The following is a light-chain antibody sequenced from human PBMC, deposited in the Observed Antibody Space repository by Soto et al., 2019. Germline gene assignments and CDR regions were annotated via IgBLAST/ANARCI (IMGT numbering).Light chain of an antibody. J-gene: IGLJ1*01. CDR2: NNN. CDR3: QSYYSSLSCSYV. Sequence: QSVLTQPPSVSGAPGQRVTISCTGSSSNIGAGYDVHWYQRLPGTAPKVLIYNNNNRPSGVPDRFSGSKSGTSASLAITGLQAEDEDDYYCQSYYSSLSCSYVFGTGTKLTVL. CDR1: SSNIGAGYD. V-gene: IGLV1-40*01.